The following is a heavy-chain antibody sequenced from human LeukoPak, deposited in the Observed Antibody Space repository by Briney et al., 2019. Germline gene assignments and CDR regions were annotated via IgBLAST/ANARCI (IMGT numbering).Heavy chain of an antibody. CDR3: ARGYCGSASCYGVFDH. CDR2: IYDSGST. Sequence: SETLSLTCTVSGGSVSSGSYYWSWIRQPPGKGLEWIVYIYDSGSTNYNPSLKSRVTISVDTSKNQFSLKLSSVTAADTAVYYCARGYCGSASCYGVFDHWGQGTLVTVSS. CDR1: GGSVSSGSYY. V-gene: IGHV4-61*01. D-gene: IGHD2-2*01. J-gene: IGHJ4*02.